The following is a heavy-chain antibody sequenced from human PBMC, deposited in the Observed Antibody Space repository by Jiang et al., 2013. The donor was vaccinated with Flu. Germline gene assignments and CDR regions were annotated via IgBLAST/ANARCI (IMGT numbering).Heavy chain of an antibody. CDR3: ATLIPCGGDCYYFDY. V-gene: IGHV1-69*01. J-gene: IGHJ4*02. CDR1: GGTFRSYV. CDR2: IIPISGTS. D-gene: IGHD2-21*02. Sequence: QSGAEVKKPGSSVKVSCKASGGTFRSYVIGWVRQAPGQGLEWMGAIIPISGTSNHAQKFQGRVTITADGSTSTVYMELSSLRSEDTAVYYCATLIPCGGDCYYFDYWGQGSLVTVAS.